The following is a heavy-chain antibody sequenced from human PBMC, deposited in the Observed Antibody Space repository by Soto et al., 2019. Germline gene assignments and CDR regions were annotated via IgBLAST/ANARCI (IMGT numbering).Heavy chain of an antibody. V-gene: IGHV3-30-3*01. CDR1: GFTFSSYA. CDR3: AKEIVMVRGVIITPLGFWY. J-gene: IGHJ4*02. Sequence: GGSLRLSCAASGFTFSSYAMHWVRQAPGKRLEWVAVISYDGSNKYYADSVKGRFTISRDNSKNTLYLQMNSLRAEDTAVYYCAKEIVMVRGVIITPLGFWYWGQGTLVTVSS. D-gene: IGHD3-10*01. CDR2: ISYDGSNK.